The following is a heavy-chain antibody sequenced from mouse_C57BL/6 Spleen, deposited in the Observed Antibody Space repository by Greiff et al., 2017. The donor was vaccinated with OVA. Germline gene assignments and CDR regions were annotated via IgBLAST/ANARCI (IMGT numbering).Heavy chain of an antibody. D-gene: IGHD3-2*02. CDR2: INPNNGGT. Sequence: VQLQQSGPELVKPGASVQISCKASGYTFTDYYMNWVKQSHGKSLEWIGDINPNNGGTSYNQKFKGKATLTVDKASSTAYMELRSLTSEDSAVYYCARRQLRLRPAGFAYWGQGTLVTVSA. J-gene: IGHJ3*01. CDR1: GYTFTDYY. V-gene: IGHV1-26*01. CDR3: ARRQLRLRPAGFAY.